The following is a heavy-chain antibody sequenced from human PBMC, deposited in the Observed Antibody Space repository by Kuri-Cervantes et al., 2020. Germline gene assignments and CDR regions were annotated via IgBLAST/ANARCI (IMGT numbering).Heavy chain of an antibody. CDR1: GYTFTSYD. CDR3: ARSMGYCTNGVCYGGEDYFDY. J-gene: IGHJ4*02. CDR2: MNPNSGNT. D-gene: IGHD2-8*01. Sequence: ASVKVSCKASGYTFTSYDINWVRQATGQGLEWMGWMNPNSGNTGYAQKFQGRVTMTRNTSISTAYMELSSLRSEDTAVYYCARSMGYCTNGVCYGGEDYFDYWGQGTLVTVSS. V-gene: IGHV1-8*01.